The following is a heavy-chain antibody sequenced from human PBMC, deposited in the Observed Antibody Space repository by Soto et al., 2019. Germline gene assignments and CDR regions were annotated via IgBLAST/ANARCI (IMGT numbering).Heavy chain of an antibody. CDR1: GFTFSSYA. V-gene: IGHV3-30-3*01. D-gene: IGHD6-19*01. CDR2: ISHDGSSI. Sequence: QVQLMESGGAVVQPGRSLRLSCAASGFTFSSYAMHWVRQAPGKGLEWVAIISHDGSSIYYGDSVKGRFTISRDNSKRTLYMQVNSLRSEDTAVYYCARVRQQWLVSAHYFDCWGQGTLVTVSS. J-gene: IGHJ4*02. CDR3: ARVRQQWLVSAHYFDC.